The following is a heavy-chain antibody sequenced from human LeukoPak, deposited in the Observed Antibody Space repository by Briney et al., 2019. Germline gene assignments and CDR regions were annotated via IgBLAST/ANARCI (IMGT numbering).Heavy chain of an antibody. CDR2: IYYSGST. Sequence: PSETLSLTCTVSGGSISSSSYYWGWIRQPPGKGLEWIGSIYYSGSTYYNPSLKSRVTISVDTSKNQFSLKLSSVTAADTAVYYCARVFLIVVVPAGPFDPWGQGTLVTVSS. V-gene: IGHV4-39*07. CDR1: GGSISSSSYY. J-gene: IGHJ5*02. CDR3: ARVFLIVVVPAGPFDP. D-gene: IGHD2-2*01.